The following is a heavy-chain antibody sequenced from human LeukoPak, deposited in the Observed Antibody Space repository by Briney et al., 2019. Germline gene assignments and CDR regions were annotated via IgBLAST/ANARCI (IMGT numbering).Heavy chain of an antibody. CDR2: TRSKVYGGTT. CDR3: ARAERDFDY. CDR1: GLSFSDSA. V-gene: IGHV3-49*04. Sequence: GGSLRLSCTFSGLSFSDSAVTWVRQAPGKELAWIGRTRSKVYGGTTEYAASVKGRITISRDESKSIAYLQLDSLTTEDTAVYFCARAERDFDYWGQGTLVTVSS. D-gene: IGHD1-14*01. J-gene: IGHJ4*02.